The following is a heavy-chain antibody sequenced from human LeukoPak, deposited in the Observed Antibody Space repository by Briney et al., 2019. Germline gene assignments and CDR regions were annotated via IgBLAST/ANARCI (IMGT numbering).Heavy chain of an antibody. J-gene: IGHJ3*02. CDR1: GYSISSGYY. Sequence: PSETLSLTCAVSGYSISSGYYWGRVRQPPGKGLEWIVSSNRTGSTHYNPSLKSRVTISVDTSKNQFSLKLTSVTAADTAVYYCARHYWTPGAFDIWGQGAMVTVSS. D-gene: IGHD3/OR15-3a*01. CDR2: SNRTGST. CDR3: ARHYWTPGAFDI. V-gene: IGHV4-38-2*01.